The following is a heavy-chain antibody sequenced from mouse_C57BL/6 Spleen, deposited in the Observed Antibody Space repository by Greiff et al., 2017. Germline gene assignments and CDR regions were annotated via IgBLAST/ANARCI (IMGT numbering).Heavy chain of an antibody. CDR3: TVSVYFDY. Sequence: QVQLKESGAELVRPGASVTLSCKASGYTFTDYEMHWVKQTPVHGLEWIGAIDPETGGTAYNQKFKGKAILTADKSSSTAYMELLSLTSEDSAVYYCTVSVYFDYWGQGTTLSVSS. V-gene: IGHV1-15*01. CDR1: GYTFTDYE. J-gene: IGHJ2*01. CDR2: IDPETGGT.